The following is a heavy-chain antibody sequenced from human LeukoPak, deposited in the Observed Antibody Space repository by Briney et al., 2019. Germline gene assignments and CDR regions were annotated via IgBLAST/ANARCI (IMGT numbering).Heavy chain of an antibody. V-gene: IGHV4-39*01. Sequence: SETLSLTCTVSGGSFSSSSYYWAWIRQPPRKGLEWIGSIYYSGSTYYNPSLKSRVTISVDTSKNHFSLKLSSVTAADTAVFYCARFYRDPYYYMDVWGKGTTVTVSS. CDR1: GGSFSSSSYY. CDR3: ARFYRDPYYYMDV. D-gene: IGHD2/OR15-2a*01. J-gene: IGHJ6*03. CDR2: IYYSGST.